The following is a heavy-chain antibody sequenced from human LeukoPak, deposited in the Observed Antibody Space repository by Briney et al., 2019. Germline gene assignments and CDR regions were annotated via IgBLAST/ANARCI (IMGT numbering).Heavy chain of an antibody. Sequence: PSETLSLTCTVSGGSISSSDYLWAWVRQPPGKGLEWIGDFYYNGVTSYNPSLKSRVTISVDTSKNQFSLNLTSVTAADTALYYCVRRNYDSGRIDPWGQGTLVTVSS. CDR1: GGSISSSDYL. D-gene: IGHD3-16*01. J-gene: IGHJ5*02. CDR2: FYYNGVT. CDR3: VRRNYDSGRIDP. V-gene: IGHV4-39*01.